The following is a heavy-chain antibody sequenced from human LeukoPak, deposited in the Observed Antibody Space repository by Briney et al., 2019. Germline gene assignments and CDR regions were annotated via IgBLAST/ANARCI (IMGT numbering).Heavy chain of an antibody. CDR2: IWYDGSNK. V-gene: IGHV3-33*01. J-gene: IGHJ6*02. CDR3: ARDRTSSSPTPLYYYYGMDV. D-gene: IGHD6-6*01. CDR1: GFTFSSYD. Sequence: GGSLRLSCAASGFTFSSYDMHWVRQAPGKGLEWVAVIWYDGSNKYYADSVKGRFTISRDNSKNTLYLQMNSLRAEDTAVYYCARDRTSSSPTPLYYYYGMDVWGQGTTVTVSS.